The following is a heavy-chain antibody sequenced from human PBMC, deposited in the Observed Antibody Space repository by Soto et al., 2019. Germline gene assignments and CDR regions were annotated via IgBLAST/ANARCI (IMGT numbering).Heavy chain of an antibody. V-gene: IGHV3-7*05. CDR2: IKQDGSEK. CDR3: ARDYVVPAASSLGQNHYYYYYGMDV. Sequence: GGSLRLSCAASGFTFSSYWMSWVRQAPGKGLEWVANIKQDGSEKYYVDSVKGRFTISRDNAKNSLYLQMNGLRAEDTAVYYCARDYVVPAASSLGQNHYYYYYGMDVWGQGTTVTVSS. CDR1: GFTFSSYW. J-gene: IGHJ6*02. D-gene: IGHD2-2*01.